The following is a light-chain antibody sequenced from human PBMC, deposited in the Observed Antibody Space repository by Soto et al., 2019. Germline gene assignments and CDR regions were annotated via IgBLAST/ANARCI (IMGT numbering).Light chain of an antibody. CDR2: AAS. CDR1: HDIDTY. Sequence: DILMTQSPSSVSASVGDRVTITCRASHDIDTYLAWYQQKPGTAPRLLIYAASNLQNEVPSRFSGSGSGTDFTLTISSLHPEDFATYFWQQAKAFPLTFGGGTKVETK. J-gene: IGKJ4*01. CDR3: QQAKAFPLT. V-gene: IGKV1-12*01.